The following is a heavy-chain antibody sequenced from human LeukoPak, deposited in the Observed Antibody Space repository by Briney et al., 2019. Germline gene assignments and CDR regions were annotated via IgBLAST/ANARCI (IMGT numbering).Heavy chain of an antibody. V-gene: IGHV1-69*05. J-gene: IGHJ4*02. CDR1: GGTFSSYA. Sequence: GASVKVSCKASGGTFSSYAISWVRQAPGQGLEWMGGIIPIFGTGNYAQKFQGRVTITTDESTSTAYMEPSSLRSEDTAVYYCARIRGTELRRYYFDYWGQGTLVTVSS. D-gene: IGHD1-26*01. CDR3: ARIRGTELRRYYFDY. CDR2: IIPIFGTG.